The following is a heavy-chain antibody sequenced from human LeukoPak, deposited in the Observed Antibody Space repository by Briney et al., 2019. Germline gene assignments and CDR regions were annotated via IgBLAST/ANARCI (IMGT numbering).Heavy chain of an antibody. V-gene: IGHV1-8*03. CDR1: GYTFTSYD. J-gene: IGHJ4*02. Sequence: ASVKVSCKASGYTFTSYDINWVRQATGQGLEWMGWMNPNSGNTGYAQKFQGRVTITRNTSISTAYMELSSLRSEDTAEYYCARSRDGYGFDYWGQGTLVTVSS. CDR2: MNPNSGNT. CDR3: ARSRDGYGFDY. D-gene: IGHD5-24*01.